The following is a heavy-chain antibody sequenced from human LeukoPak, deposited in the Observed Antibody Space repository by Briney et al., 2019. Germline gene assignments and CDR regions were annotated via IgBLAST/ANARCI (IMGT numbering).Heavy chain of an antibody. CDR2: IKEDGSEK. CDR3: ASFVY. J-gene: IGHJ4*02. Sequence: PGGSLRLSCAASGFTFSSCWMSWVRQVPGKGLEWVANIKEDGSEKYYLDSVKGRFNISRDNAKNSLYLQMNSLRAEDTAVYYCASFVYWGQGTLVTVSS. CDR1: GFTFSSCW. D-gene: IGHD1-14*01. V-gene: IGHV3-7*01.